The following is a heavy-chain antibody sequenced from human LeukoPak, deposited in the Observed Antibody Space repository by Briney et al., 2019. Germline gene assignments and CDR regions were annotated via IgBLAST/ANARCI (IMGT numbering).Heavy chain of an antibody. J-gene: IGHJ4*02. CDR2: IYYSGST. Sequence: SETLSLTCTVSGGSISSSSYYWGWIRQPPGKGLEWIGSIYYSGSTYYNPSLKSRVTISVDTSKNQFSLKLSSVTAPDTAVYYCARHVRSLGDGYNYFDYWGQGTLVTVSS. V-gene: IGHV4-39*01. CDR1: GGSISSSSYY. CDR3: ARHVRSLGDGYNYFDY. D-gene: IGHD5-24*01.